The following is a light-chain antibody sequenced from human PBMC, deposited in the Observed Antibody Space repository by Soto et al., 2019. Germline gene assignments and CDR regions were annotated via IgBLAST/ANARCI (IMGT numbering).Light chain of an antibody. CDR2: EVS. V-gene: IGLV2-8*01. CDR1: SSDVGGYNF. Sequence: QSALTQPPSASGSPGQSVTISCTGTSSDVGGYNFVSWYQHHPGEAPKLLIYEVSKRPSGVPDRFSGSKSGNTASLTVSGLQAEDEADYYCNSYAGSNNLVFGTGTKLTVL. CDR3: NSYAGSNNLV. J-gene: IGLJ1*01.